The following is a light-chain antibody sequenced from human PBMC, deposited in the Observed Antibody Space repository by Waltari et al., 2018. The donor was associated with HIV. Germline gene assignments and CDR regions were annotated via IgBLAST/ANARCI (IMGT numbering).Light chain of an antibody. Sequence: QSALTQPASVSGSPGQSITISCTVTRRDVGCFNYFPCYQQHPGKAPKLMIYAVSNRPSGVSNRFSGSKSGNTASLTISGLQAEDEADYYCSSYASSSTPYVFGAGTKVTVL. CDR2: AVS. J-gene: IGLJ1*01. V-gene: IGLV2-14*01. CDR1: RRDVGCFNY. CDR3: SSYASSSTPYV.